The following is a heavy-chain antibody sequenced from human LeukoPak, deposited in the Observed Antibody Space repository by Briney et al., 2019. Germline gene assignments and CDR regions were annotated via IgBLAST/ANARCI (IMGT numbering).Heavy chain of an antibody. J-gene: IGHJ6*03. CDR2: INPNSGGT. CDR1: GYTFTGYY. V-gene: IGHV1-2*02. Sequence: GASVKVSFKASGYTFTGYYMHWVRQAPGQGLEWMGWINPNSGGTNYAQKFQGRVTMTRDTSISTAYMELSRLRSDDTAVYYCARDPGGSGSYKYYYYYYMDVWGKGTTVTISS. D-gene: IGHD3-10*01. CDR3: ARDPGGSGSYKYYYYYYMDV.